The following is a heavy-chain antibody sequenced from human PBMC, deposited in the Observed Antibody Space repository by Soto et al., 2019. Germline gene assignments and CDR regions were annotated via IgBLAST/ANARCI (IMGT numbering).Heavy chain of an antibody. D-gene: IGHD3-3*01. CDR2: IYYSGST. Sequence: SETLSLTCTVSGGSISSSSYYWGWIRQPPGTGLEWIGSIYYSGSTYYNPSLKSRVTISVDTSKNQFSLKLSSVTAADTAVYYCARQLNYDFWSGYYTFDPWGQGTLVTVSS. V-gene: IGHV4-39*01. J-gene: IGHJ5*02. CDR1: GGSISSSSYY. CDR3: ARQLNYDFWSGYYTFDP.